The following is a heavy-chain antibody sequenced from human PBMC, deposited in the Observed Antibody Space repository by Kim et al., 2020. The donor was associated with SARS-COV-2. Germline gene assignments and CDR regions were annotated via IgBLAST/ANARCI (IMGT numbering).Heavy chain of an antibody. J-gene: IGHJ4*02. CDR1: GGAISIYY. CDR2: SYYSGST. CDR3: ARQAHY. Sequence: SETLTLTCTVSGGAISIYYLSWIRQPPGKGLEWIWNSYYSGSTNYNPSLKSRGTISVDTSKNQFPLKLSSVTAADTAVYYCARQAHYWRQGTLGTVSS. V-gene: IGHV4-59*08.